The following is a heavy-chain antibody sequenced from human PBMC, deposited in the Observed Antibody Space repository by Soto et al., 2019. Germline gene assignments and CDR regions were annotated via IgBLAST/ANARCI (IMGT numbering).Heavy chain of an antibody. D-gene: IGHD6-25*01. CDR2: IYFTGNT. Sequence: PSETLSLTCSASGGSITSSSHFWGWVRQPPGKGLEWIGTIYFTGNTYYTPSLKSRLTMSIDTSKNEFSLRLNSVTAADTAVYYCAGQTFTIAAASYGRSSWFDPWSPGTLVTVSS. CDR1: GGSITSSSHF. CDR3: AGQTFTIAAASYGRSSWFDP. J-gene: IGHJ5*02. V-gene: IGHV4-39*01.